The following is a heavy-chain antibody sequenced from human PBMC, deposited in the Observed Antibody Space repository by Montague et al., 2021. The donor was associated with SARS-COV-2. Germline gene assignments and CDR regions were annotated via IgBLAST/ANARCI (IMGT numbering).Heavy chain of an antibody. CDR3: ARGFRTVEMPTISFDY. J-gene: IGHJ4*02. V-gene: IGHV4-34*01. Sequence: SETLSLTCAVYGESVSGFYWGCIRQPPGEGLEWLGEINHSGSPNYNPSLKSRVTMSLDTSKNQFSPKLSSVTAADTAVYFCARGFRTVEMPTISFDYWGQGTLVTVSS. CDR2: INHSGSP. D-gene: IGHD5-24*01. CDR1: GESVSGFY.